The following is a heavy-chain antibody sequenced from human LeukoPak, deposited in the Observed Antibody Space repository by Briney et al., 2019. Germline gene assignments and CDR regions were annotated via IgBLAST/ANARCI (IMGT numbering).Heavy chain of an antibody. V-gene: IGHV3-21*01. Sequence: GGTLRLSCAASGFTFSSYGMNWVRQAPGKGLEWVSAFSASTSTYYADSVKGRFTISRDNAKNSLYLQMNSLRAEDTAVYYCAKDRAYYYYYMDVWGKGTTVTISS. J-gene: IGHJ6*03. CDR2: FSASTST. CDR3: AKDRAYYYYYMDV. CDR1: GFTFSSYG.